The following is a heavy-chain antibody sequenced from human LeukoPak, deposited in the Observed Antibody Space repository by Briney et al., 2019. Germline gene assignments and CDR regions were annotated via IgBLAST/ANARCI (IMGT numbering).Heavy chain of an antibody. CDR3: ARGTYSGYEIDY. J-gene: IGHJ4*02. Sequence: ASVKVSCKASGYTFTSYGISWVRQAPGQGLEWMGWISAYNGNTNYAQKLQGRVTMTTDTSTSTAHMELSRLRSDDTAVYYCARGTYSGYEIDYWGQGTLVTVSS. V-gene: IGHV1-18*01. D-gene: IGHD5-12*01. CDR1: GYTFTSYG. CDR2: ISAYNGNT.